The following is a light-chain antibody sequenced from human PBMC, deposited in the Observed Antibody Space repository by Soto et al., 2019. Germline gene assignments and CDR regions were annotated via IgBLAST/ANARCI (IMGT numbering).Light chain of an antibody. J-gene: IGKJ2*01. CDR1: QGIANY. CDR2: AAS. CDR3: LQHKTYPYT. V-gene: IGKV1-17*03. Sequence: DIQMTQSPSVMSASVGDRVTITCRASQGIANYLSWVQQEPGKAPKRLIFAASSLQSGVPSRFSGSGSGTEFTLTISRLQPEDFATYYCLQHKTYPYTFGQVTKLEI.